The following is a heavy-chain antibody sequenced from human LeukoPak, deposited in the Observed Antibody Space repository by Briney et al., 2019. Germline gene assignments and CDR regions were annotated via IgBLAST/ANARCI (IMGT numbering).Heavy chain of an antibody. CDR2: IISSSSYT. V-gene: IGHV3-11*06. CDR3: ARGRITMVRGDYYFDC. D-gene: IGHD3-10*01. CDR1: GFTFSDYY. Sequence: GGSLRLSCAASGFTFSDYYMSWIRQAPGKGLEWVSYIISSSSYTNYADSVKGRFTISRDNAKNSLYLQMNSLRAGDTAVYYCARGRITMVRGDYYFDCWGQGTLVTVSS. J-gene: IGHJ4*02.